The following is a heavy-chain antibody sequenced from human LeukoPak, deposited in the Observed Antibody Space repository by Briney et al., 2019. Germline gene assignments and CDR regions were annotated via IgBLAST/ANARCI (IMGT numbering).Heavy chain of an antibody. CDR2: IAPVINTA. D-gene: IGHD1-26*01. Sequence: SVKVSCKTSGGTFLSHTFSWVRQAPGQGLEWMGKIAPVINTANYAQTFQGRVSIYADKSTTTVYMDLSGLRPDDTAVYYCARVNLRGSNYNWFDPWGQGTLVTVAS. J-gene: IGHJ5*02. CDR1: GGTFLSHT. V-gene: IGHV1-69*08. CDR3: ARVNLRGSNYNWFDP.